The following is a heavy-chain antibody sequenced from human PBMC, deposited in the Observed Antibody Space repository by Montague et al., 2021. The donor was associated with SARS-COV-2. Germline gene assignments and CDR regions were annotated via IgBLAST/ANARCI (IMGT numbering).Heavy chain of an antibody. V-gene: IGHV4-61*02. Sequence: TLSLTCTVSGDSITSDFSYWSWIRQPAGKGLDWIVRIYTTGSTNYNPSLKSRLTISLYTSKNHFSLKLSSVTVADTAVYHCARDDFRWYFDCWGQGTLVTVSS. J-gene: IGHJ4*02. D-gene: IGHD6-13*01. CDR3: ARDDFRWYFDC. CDR2: IYTTGST. CDR1: GDSITSDFSY.